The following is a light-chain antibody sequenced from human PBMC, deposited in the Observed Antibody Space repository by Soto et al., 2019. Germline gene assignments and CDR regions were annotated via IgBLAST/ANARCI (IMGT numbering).Light chain of an antibody. CDR3: QQRSNWPLT. CDR2: DAS. J-gene: IGKJ4*01. V-gene: IGKV3-11*01. Sequence: ETVLTQSPATLSFSPGDRATLSCRASQSVSSYLAWYQQRPGQAPRLLIYDASNRATGIPARFSGSGSGTDFTLTISSLEPDDFAVYFCQQRSNWPLTFGGGTTLDI. CDR1: QSVSSY.